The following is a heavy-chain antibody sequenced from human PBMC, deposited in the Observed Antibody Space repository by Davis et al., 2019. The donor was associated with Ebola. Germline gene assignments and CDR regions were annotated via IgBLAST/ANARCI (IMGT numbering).Heavy chain of an antibody. D-gene: IGHD3-3*01. Sequence: SVKVSCKASGGTFSSYAFNWVRQAPGQGLEWMGRFIPMFGTATYAQNFQGRLTITADEFTNTGYMELINLKSEDTAVYYCARESDDFWSGSYYFYYYFGVWGQGTTVTVSS. J-gene: IGHJ6*03. CDR3: ARESDDFWSGSYYFYYYFGV. CDR2: FIPMFGTA. V-gene: IGHV1-69*13. CDR1: GGTFSSYA.